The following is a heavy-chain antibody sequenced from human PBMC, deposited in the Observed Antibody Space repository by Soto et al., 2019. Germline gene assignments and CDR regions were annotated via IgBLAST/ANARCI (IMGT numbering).Heavy chain of an antibody. CDR2: INSNGGST. V-gene: IGHV3-64D*08. Sequence: GGSLRLSCSASGFTFSNFAMHWVRQTPGKGLEYVSAINSNGGSTYYADSVKGRFTISRDNSKNTLYLQMSSLRAEDTAVYYCVNARMVATQGYWGQGTLVTVSS. D-gene: IGHD5-12*01. CDR1: GFTFSNFA. CDR3: VNARMVATQGY. J-gene: IGHJ4*02.